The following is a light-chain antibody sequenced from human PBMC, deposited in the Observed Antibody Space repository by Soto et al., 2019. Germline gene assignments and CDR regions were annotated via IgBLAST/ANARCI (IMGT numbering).Light chain of an antibody. CDR1: QGIRND. V-gene: IGKV1-6*01. J-gene: IGKJ2*01. Sequence: AIQMTQSPSSLSASVGDRVTITCRASQGIRNDLGWYQQKPGKAPKLLIYAASSLETGVPSRFSGSGSGTDFTLTISSLQPEDFAIYYCLQDYIYTPTFGQGTKLEIK. CDR3: LQDYIYTPT. CDR2: AAS.